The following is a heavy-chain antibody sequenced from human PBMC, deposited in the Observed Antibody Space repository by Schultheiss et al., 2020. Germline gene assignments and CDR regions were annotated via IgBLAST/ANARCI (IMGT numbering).Heavy chain of an antibody. CDR1: GFTFSSYG. CDR2: ISGSGGST. J-gene: IGHJ4*02. V-gene: IGHV3-23*01. CDR3: ARDSAGVDY. Sequence: GGSLRLSCAASGFTFSSYGMHWVRQAPGKGLEWVSAISGSGGSTYYADSVKGRFTISRDNSKNTLYLQMNSLRAEDTAVYYCARDSAGVDYWGQGTLVTVSS.